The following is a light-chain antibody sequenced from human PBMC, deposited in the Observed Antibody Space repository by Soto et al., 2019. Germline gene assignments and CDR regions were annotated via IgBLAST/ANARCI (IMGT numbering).Light chain of an antibody. CDR1: QSISSY. V-gene: IGKV1-39*01. J-gene: IGKJ5*01. Sequence: DIQMTQSPSSLSASVGDRVTITCRASQSISSYLNWYQQKPGKAPKLLIYAASSLQSGVHSRFSGSGSGTDFTLTISILQPEDFATYYCQQSYSTPPITFGQGTRLEIK. CDR3: QQSYSTPPIT. CDR2: AAS.